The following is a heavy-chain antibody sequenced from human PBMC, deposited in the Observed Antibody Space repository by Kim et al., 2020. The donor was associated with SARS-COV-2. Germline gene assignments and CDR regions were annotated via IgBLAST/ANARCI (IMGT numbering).Heavy chain of an antibody. Sequence: GGSLRLSCAASGFTFSKYAFRWVRQAPGKGLEWVSSISAGGGDTYYADSVKGRFTISRDNSNNTLYLQMSSLRAEDTATYYCAKDQISGQLAVGWFDPWGQEALVTVTS. CDR3: AKDQISGQLAVGWFDP. V-gene: IGHV3-23*01. CDR2: ISAGGGDT. CDR1: GFTFSKYA. D-gene: IGHD2-8*02. J-gene: IGHJ5*02.